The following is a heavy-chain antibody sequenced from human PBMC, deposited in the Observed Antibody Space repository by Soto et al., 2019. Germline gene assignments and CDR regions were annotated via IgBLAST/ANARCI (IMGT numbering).Heavy chain of an antibody. J-gene: IGHJ4*02. CDR2: IHNTGRT. CDR3: ARETVWGTYRFDS. Sequence: XGTLSLTCTVSGGSMSSYYWSWIRRPAGKGLEWIGRIHNTGRTNYNPSLKSRVTMSVDTSKNQFSLKVSSVTAADTAVYYCARETVWGTYRFDSWGQGTLVTVSS. V-gene: IGHV4-4*07. D-gene: IGHD3-16*02. CDR1: GGSMSSYY.